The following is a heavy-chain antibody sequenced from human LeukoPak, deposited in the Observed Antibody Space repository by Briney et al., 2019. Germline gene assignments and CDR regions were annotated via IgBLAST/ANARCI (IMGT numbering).Heavy chain of an antibody. CDR1: GFTFSSYS. D-gene: IGHD6-19*01. V-gene: IGHV3-48*04. Sequence: GGSLRLSCAASGFTFSSYSMNWVRQAPGKGLEWVSYISSSSSTIYYADSVKGRFTISRDNAKNSLYLQMNSLRAEDTALYHCARVSVAGTSYYYYMDVWGKGTTVTISS. CDR3: ARVSVAGTSYYYYMDV. J-gene: IGHJ6*03. CDR2: ISSSSSTI.